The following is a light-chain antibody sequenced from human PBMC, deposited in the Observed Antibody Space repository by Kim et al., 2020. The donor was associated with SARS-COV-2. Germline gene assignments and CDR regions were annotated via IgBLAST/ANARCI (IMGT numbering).Light chain of an antibody. V-gene: IGKV3-15*01. CDR2: GAS. Sequence: EIVMTQSPATLSVSPGERATLSCRASQSVSRNLAWYQQKPGQPPRLVMYGASTRPTGIPVRFSGSGSGTDFTLIISSLQSEDFAVYYCQHDNNWPPRKFGQGTKVDIK. CDR3: QHDNNWPPRK. J-gene: IGKJ1*01. CDR1: QSVSRN.